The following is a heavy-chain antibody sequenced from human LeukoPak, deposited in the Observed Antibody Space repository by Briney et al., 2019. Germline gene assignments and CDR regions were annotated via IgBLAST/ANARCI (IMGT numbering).Heavy chain of an antibody. Sequence: ASVKVSCKASGYTFSSYDINWVRQATGQGLEWMGWMNPNSGNTGYAQKFQGRVTMTRNTSISTAYMELSSLRSEDTAVYYRARGDSIAAAGISGDYWGQGTLVTVSS. CDR2: MNPNSGNT. CDR1: GYTFSSYD. CDR3: ARGDSIAAAGISGDY. V-gene: IGHV1-8*01. J-gene: IGHJ4*02. D-gene: IGHD6-13*01.